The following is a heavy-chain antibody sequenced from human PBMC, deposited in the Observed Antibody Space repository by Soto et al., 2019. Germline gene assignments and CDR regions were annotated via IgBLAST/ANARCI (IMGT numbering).Heavy chain of an antibody. CDR1: GGTFSSYA. CDR3: ARLLAAVTVPPRRWFDP. D-gene: IGHD6-13*01. V-gene: IGHV1-69*06. J-gene: IGHJ5*02. CDR2: IIPIFGTA. Sequence: SVKVSCKASGGTFSSYAISWVRQAPGQGLEWMGGIIPIFGTANYAQKFQGRVTITADKSTSTAYMELSSLRSEDTAVYYCARLLAAVTVPPRRWFDPWGQGTLVTVSS.